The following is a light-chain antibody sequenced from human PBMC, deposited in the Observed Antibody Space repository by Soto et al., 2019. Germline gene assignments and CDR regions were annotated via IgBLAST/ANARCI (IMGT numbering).Light chain of an antibody. CDR3: LQYHNLWA. J-gene: IGKJ1*01. V-gene: IGKV3-15*01. Sequence: EVVLTQSPGTLSLSPSERATLSCRASQNIYSNVAWYQQRPGQAPRLLIYRASTRATGIPARFSGSGSGTEFTLTISSLQSEDFTVYSCLQYHNLWAFGQGTKVDIK. CDR1: QNIYSN. CDR2: RAS.